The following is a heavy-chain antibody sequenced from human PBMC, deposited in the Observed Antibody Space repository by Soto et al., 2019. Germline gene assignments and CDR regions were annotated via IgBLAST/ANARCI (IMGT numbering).Heavy chain of an antibody. J-gene: IGHJ3*02. Sequence: ASVKVSCKASGYTFTSYAMHWVRQAPGQRLEWMGWINAGNGNTKYSQKFQGRVTITRDTSASTAYMELSSLRSEDTAVYYCARLPRIAVAGTFAFDIWGQGTMVTVSS. CDR2: INAGNGNT. V-gene: IGHV1-3*01. CDR1: GYTFTSYA. CDR3: ARLPRIAVAGTFAFDI. D-gene: IGHD6-19*01.